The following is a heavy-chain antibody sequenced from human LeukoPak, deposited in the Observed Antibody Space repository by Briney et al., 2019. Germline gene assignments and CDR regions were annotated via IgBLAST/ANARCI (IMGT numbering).Heavy chain of an antibody. Sequence: GESLKISCKASGYSFTTYWIGWVRQMPGKGLEWMGIIYPADSAAKYSPSFQGQVTISVDKSISTAYLQWSRLKASDTAMYYCARQGSLDYWGQGTLVTVSS. D-gene: IGHD6-13*01. CDR1: GYSFTTYW. CDR3: ARQGSLDY. J-gene: IGHJ4*02. CDR2: IYPADSAA. V-gene: IGHV5-51*01.